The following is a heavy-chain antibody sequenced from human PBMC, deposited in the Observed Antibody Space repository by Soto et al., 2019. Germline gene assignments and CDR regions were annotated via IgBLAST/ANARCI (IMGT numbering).Heavy chain of an antibody. D-gene: IGHD5-12*01. J-gene: IGHJ4*02. CDR2: IKGDETNT. CDR1: GFTFSSYW. V-gene: IGHV3-74*01. Sequence: EVQLVESGGGLVQFGGSLRLSCAASGFTFSSYWMHWVRQVPGKGLVWVSRIKGDETNTGYADSVKGRFTISRDNVKNMLYLQMNSLRAEDTAVYYCARGLSGYYGFDYWGQGTLATFSP. CDR3: ARGLSGYYGFDY.